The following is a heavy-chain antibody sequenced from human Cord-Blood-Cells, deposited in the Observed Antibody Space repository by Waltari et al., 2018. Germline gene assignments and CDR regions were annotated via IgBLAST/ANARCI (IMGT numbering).Heavy chain of an antibody. CDR3: ARDFGHYDSSGYYNWFDP. J-gene: IGHJ5*02. Sequence: QVQLVQSGAEGKKPGASVKVSCKASGYTFTGYYMHWVRQAPGQGLEWMGWINPNSGGTNYAQKFQGRVTMTRDTSISAAYMELSRLRSDDTAVYYCARDFGHYDSSGYYNWFDPWGQGTLVTVSS. CDR2: INPNSGGT. V-gene: IGHV1-2*02. D-gene: IGHD3-22*01. CDR1: GYTFTGYY.